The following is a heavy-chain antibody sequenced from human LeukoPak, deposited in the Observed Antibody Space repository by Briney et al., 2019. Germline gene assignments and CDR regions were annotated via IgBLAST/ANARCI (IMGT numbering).Heavy chain of an antibody. CDR3: ARDQVVVVAAPGYYFDY. V-gene: IGHV1-69*04. D-gene: IGHD2-15*01. J-gene: IGHJ4*02. CDR2: IIPIFGIA. Sequence: GASVKVSCKASGGTFSSYAISRVRQAPGQGLEWMGRIIPIFGIANYAQKFQGRVTITADKSTSTAYMELSSLRSEDTAVYYCARDQVVVVAAPGYYFDYWGQGTLVTVSS. CDR1: GGTFSSYA.